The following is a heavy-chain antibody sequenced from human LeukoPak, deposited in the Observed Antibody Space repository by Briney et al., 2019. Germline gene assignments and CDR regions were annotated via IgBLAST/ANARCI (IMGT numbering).Heavy chain of an antibody. Sequence: PGGSLRLSCSASGFTFDTFVIHWVRQAPGKGLEYVSGISGNGGSTYNADFVKGRFTISRDNSKNTLFLQMTSLRAEDTAVYYCVNQISGWVYWGQGTLVTVSS. CDR2: ISGNGGST. CDR3: VNQISGWVY. CDR1: GFTFDTFV. J-gene: IGHJ4*02. D-gene: IGHD6-19*01. V-gene: IGHV3-64D*06.